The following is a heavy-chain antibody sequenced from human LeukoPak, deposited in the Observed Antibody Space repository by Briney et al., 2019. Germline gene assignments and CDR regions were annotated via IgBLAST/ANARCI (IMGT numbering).Heavy chain of an antibody. Sequence: ASVKVSCKVSGYTLTELSMHWVRQAPGKGLEWMGGFDPEDGETIYAQKFQGRVTMTEDTSTDTAHMELSSLRSEDTAVYYCATAGEARVGATNWFDPWGQGTLVTVSS. V-gene: IGHV1-24*01. CDR2: FDPEDGET. J-gene: IGHJ5*02. CDR1: GYTLTELS. CDR3: ATAGEARVGATNWFDP. D-gene: IGHD1-26*01.